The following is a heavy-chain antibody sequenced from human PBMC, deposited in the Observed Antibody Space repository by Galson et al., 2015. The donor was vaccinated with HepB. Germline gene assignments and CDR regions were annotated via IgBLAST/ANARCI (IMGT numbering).Heavy chain of an antibody. D-gene: IGHD3-16*02. CDR1: GFTFSNAW. Sequence: SLRLSCAASGFTFSNAWMSWVRQAPGKGLEWVGRIKSKTDGGTTDYAAPVKGRFTISRDDSKNTLYLQMNSLKTEDTAVYYCTTMGLYDYVWGSYRPYGPSWGQGTLVTVSS. CDR3: TTMGLYDYVWGSYRPYGPS. CDR2: IKSKTDGGTT. J-gene: IGHJ4*02. V-gene: IGHV3-15*01.